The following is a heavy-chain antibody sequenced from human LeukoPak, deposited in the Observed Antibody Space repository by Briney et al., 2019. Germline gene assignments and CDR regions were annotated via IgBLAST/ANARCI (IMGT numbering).Heavy chain of an antibody. V-gene: IGHV4-34*01. D-gene: IGHD2-15*01. J-gene: IGHJ5*02. CDR2: INHSGST. Sequence: SETLSLTCAVYGGSFSGYYWSWIRQPPGKGLEWMGEINHSGSTNYNPSLKSRVSISVETSKNQFSLKLSSVTAADTAVYYCARGPALHCSGGSCYSRMGGWFDPWGQGTLVTVSS. CDR3: ARGPALHCSGGSCYSRMGGWFDP. CDR1: GGSFSGYY.